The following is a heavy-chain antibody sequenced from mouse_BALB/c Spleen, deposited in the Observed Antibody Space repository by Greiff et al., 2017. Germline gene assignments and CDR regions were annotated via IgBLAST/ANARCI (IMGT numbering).Heavy chain of an antibody. CDR2: INPSSGYT. J-gene: IGHJ4*01. V-gene: IGHV1-4*02. CDR1: GYTFTSYT. Sequence: QVQLQQSAAELARPGASVKMSCKASGYTFTSYTMHWVKQRPGQGLEWIGYINPSSGYTEYNQKFKDKTTLTADKSSSTAYMQLSSLTSEDSAVYYCASGLDPYYAMDYWGQGTSVTVSS. CDR3: ASGLDPYYAMDY.